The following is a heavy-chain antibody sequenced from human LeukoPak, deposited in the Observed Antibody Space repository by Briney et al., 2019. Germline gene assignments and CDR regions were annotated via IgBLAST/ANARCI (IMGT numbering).Heavy chain of an antibody. D-gene: IGHD1-1*01. V-gene: IGHV3-13*01. Sequence: GGSLRLSCPSSGFTFSSFDMHWVRQPTGQGLEWVSTIGTASDTYYPGSVEGRFTLSRDNAKNSLYLQMNSLIAGHTAVYYCARGPPRGKYYYMDVWGKGTTVTVSS. CDR2: IGTASDT. CDR3: ARGPPRGKYYYMDV. CDR1: GFTFSSFD. J-gene: IGHJ6*03.